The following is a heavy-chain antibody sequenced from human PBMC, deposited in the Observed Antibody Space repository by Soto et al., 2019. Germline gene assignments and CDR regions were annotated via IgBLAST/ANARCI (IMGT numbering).Heavy chain of an antibody. Sequence: SETLSLTCAVSGGSITSNYWWAWIRQSPGEGLEWIGEINHSGSTNYNPSLKSRVTISVDTSKNQFSLKLSSVTAADTAVYHCARGRQVLMVYATYYFDYWGQGTLVTVSS. CDR2: INHSGST. J-gene: IGHJ4*02. CDR1: GGSITSNYW. CDR3: ARGRQVLMVYATYYFDY. D-gene: IGHD2-8*01. V-gene: IGHV4-4*02.